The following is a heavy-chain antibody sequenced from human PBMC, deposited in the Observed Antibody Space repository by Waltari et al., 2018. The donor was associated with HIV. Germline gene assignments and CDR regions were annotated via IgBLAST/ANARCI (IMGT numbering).Heavy chain of an antibody. CDR1: GSTFSNYP. CDR3: AKTGYDSGWTFDS. D-gene: IGHD6-19*01. Sequence: EVQLLESGGGLVQAGGPLSTSCAASGSTFSNYPMSWIRQAPGKGPEWVSGISGSGVTEYYADSVRGRFTISRDDSRNTLDLQMTNLRAEDTAMYYCAKTGYDSGWTFDSWGQGTLVTVSS. J-gene: IGHJ5*01. CDR2: ISGSGVTE. V-gene: IGHV3-23*01.